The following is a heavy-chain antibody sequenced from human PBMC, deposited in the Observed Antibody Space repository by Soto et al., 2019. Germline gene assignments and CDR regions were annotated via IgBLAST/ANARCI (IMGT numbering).Heavy chain of an antibody. CDR3: VRDMQFRPLDS. D-gene: IGHD2-2*01. Sequence: QSGGSLRLSCAASGLTFRSYWMHWVRQAPGKGLVWVSRINTDGSVAMYVDSVKGRFTISRDNAKNTLYLHMNSLRAEDTAVYYCVRDMQFRPLDSSGQGTLVTVSS. CDR1: GLTFRSYW. CDR2: INTDGSVA. V-gene: IGHV3-74*03. J-gene: IGHJ4*02.